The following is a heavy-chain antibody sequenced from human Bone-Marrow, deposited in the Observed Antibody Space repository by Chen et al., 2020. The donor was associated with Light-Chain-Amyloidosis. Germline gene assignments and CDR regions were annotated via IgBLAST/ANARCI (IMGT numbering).Heavy chain of an antibody. J-gene: IGHJ6*03. CDR1: GGSLRGYY. V-gene: IGHV4-34*01. Sequence: QVQLQQWGAGLLKPSETLSLTCGVNGGSLRGYYWSWIRQPPGKGLEWIGEISQSGSTYYNPTLMSPVTIPLDTSKNPFSLKLSSVTAADTAVYYCARQFYGSDSSFSLDNTYDMDVWGRGTTVTVSS. CDR2: ISQSGST. CDR3: ARQFYGSDSSFSLDNTYDMDV. D-gene: IGHD3-10*01.